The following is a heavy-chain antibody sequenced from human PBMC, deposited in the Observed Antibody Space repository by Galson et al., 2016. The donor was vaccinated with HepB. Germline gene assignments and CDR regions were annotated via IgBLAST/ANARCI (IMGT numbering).Heavy chain of an antibody. Sequence: SLRLSCAASGFTFSRYSMNWVRQAPGKGLEWVSHMRSRSSTIYYADSVRGRFTISRDNTKNSLYLQMNSLRDEDTAVYYCARDGSSQFSSNWYVAFDNWGQGTVVTVSS. CDR2: MRSRSSTI. V-gene: IGHV3-48*02. CDR3: ARDGSSQFSSNWYVAFDN. CDR1: GFTFSRYS. D-gene: IGHD6-13*01. J-gene: IGHJ3*02.